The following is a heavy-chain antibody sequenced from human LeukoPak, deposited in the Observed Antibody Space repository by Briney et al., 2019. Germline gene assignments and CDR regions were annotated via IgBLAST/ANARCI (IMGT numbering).Heavy chain of an antibody. D-gene: IGHD6-13*01. V-gene: IGHV5-51*01. Sequence: GESLKIACRGSGYTFTSNWVGWVRQMPGKGLEWMGIVYPGDSDTIYSPPFQGQVTISADKSFSTAYLQWSSLKASDSAMYYCARLSSAGGFSLAYYYMDVWGKGTTVTVSS. J-gene: IGHJ6*03. CDR3: ARLSSAGGFSLAYYYMDV. CDR2: VYPGDSDT. CDR1: GYTFTSNW.